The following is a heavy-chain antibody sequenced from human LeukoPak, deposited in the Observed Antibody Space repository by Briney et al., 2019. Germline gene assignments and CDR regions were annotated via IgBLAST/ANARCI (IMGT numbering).Heavy chain of an antibody. D-gene: IGHD3-9*01. CDR2: IYYSGST. J-gene: IGHJ3*02. Sequence: SETLSLTCTVSGGSISSSSYYWGWIRQPPGKGLEWIGSIYYSGSTYYNPSLKSRVTISVDTPKNQFSLKLSSVTAADTAVYYRARERSYYDILTGYIQDTFDIWGQGTMVTVSS. V-gene: IGHV4-39*07. CDR3: ARERSYYDILTGYIQDTFDI. CDR1: GGSISSSSYY.